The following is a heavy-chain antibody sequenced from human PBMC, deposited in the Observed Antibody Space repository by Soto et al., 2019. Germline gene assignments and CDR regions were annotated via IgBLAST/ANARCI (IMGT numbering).Heavy chain of an antibody. D-gene: IGHD2-15*01. J-gene: IGHJ4*02. V-gene: IGHV4-34*01. Sequence: SETLSLTCGVYCARLSGYYWTWIRQPPGKWLEWIGEINHTGSTKYNPSRKSRVTISLDTSKNQFSLSLRAVTAAATAVYYCARGREILVAVTSFEYWGQGTQVTVSS. CDR2: INHTGST. CDR1: CARLSGYY. CDR3: ARGREILVAVTSFEY.